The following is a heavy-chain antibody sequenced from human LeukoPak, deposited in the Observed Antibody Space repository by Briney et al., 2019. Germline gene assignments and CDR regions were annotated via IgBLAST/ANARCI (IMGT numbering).Heavy chain of an antibody. Sequence: GGSLRLSCAASGFTFSSNWMSWARQAPGKGLEWVANIKPDGSEKYYVDSVKGRFTISRDNAKNSLYLQMNSLRAEDTAVYYCAREESEFWGQGTLVTVSS. V-gene: IGHV3-7*03. CDR3: AREESEF. D-gene: IGHD3-10*01. CDR2: IKPDGSEK. J-gene: IGHJ4*02. CDR1: GFTFSSNW.